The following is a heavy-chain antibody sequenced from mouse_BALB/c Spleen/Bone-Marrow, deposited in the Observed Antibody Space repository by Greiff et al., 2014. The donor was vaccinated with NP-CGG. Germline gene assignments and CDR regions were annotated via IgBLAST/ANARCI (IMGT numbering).Heavy chain of an antibody. D-gene: IGHD1-2*01. CDR2: IDPSDSET. CDR3: ARVGLRLPYYFDY. CDR1: GYSFTSYW. Sequence: VKLVESGPQVVRPGASVKISCKASGYSFTSYWMHWVKQRPGQGLEWIGMIDPSDSETRLNQKFEDKATLTVDKSSSTAYMQLSSPTSEDSAVYYCARVGLRLPYYFDYWGQGTTLAVSS. J-gene: IGHJ2*01. V-gene: IGHV1S126*01.